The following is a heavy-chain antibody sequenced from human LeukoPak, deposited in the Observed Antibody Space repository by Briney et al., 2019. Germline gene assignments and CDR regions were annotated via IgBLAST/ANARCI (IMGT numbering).Heavy chain of an antibody. CDR1: GGSFSGYY. Sequence: SETLSLTCAVYGGSFSGYYWSWIRQPPGKGLEWIGEINHSGSTNYNPSLKSRVTISVDTSKTQSSLKLSSVTAADTAVYYCARVSSGATTVDYWGQGTLVTVSS. V-gene: IGHV4-34*01. CDR2: INHSGST. J-gene: IGHJ4*02. D-gene: IGHD1-26*01. CDR3: ARVSSGATTVDY.